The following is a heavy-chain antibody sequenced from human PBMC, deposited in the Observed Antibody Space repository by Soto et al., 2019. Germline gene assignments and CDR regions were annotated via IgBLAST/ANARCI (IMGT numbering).Heavy chain of an antibody. J-gene: IGHJ4*02. CDR2: ISPTSEYI. D-gene: IGHD3-22*01. CDR1: GFSFSRHS. V-gene: IGHV3-21*01. CDR3: GRKNYYADSGFYDF. Sequence: PGGSLRLSCAASGFSFSRHSMNWVRQAPGKGLEWVSSISPTSEYIYHADSVKGRFTISRDNAKNSLYLQMDSLRADDTAVYYCGRKNYYADSGFYDFWGQGALVTVSS.